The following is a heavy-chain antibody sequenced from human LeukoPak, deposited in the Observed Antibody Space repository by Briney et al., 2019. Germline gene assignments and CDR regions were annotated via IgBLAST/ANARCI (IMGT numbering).Heavy chain of an antibody. J-gene: IGHJ5*02. CDR3: ARGSRYDFWSGTMYWFDP. D-gene: IGHD3-3*01. CDR2: IIPILGIA. V-gene: IGHV1-69*04. CDR1: GGTFSSYA. Sequence: GASVKVSCKASGGTFSSYAISWVRQAPGQGLEWMGRIIPILGIANYAQKFQGRVTITADKSTSTAYMELSSLRSEDTAVYYCARGSRYDFWSGTMYWFDPWGQGTLVTVSS.